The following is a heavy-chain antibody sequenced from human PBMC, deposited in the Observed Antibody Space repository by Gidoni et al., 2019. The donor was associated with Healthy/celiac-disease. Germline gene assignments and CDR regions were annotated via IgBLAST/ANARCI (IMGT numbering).Heavy chain of an antibody. CDR1: GFTFSSYE. D-gene: IGHD6-6*01. CDR3: ARFGIAARPWDY. J-gene: IGHJ4*02. V-gene: IGHV3-48*03. CDR2: ISSSGSTI. Sequence: EVQLVESGGGLVQPGGSLRLSCAASGFTFSSYEMNWVRQAPGKGLEWVSYISSSGSTIYYADSVKGRFTISRDNAKNSLYLQMNSLRAEDTAVYYCARFGIAARPWDYWGQGTLVTVSS.